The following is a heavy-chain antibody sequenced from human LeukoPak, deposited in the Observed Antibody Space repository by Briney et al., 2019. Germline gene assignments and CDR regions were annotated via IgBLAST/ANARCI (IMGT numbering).Heavy chain of an antibody. J-gene: IGHJ5*02. Sequence: SETLSLTCTVSGGSISSGDYYWSWIRQPPGKGLEWIGYIYYSGSTYYNPSLKSRVTISVDTSKNQFSLRLSSVTAADTAVYYCARSPNHYSNFDPWGQGTLVTVSS. CDR3: ARSPNHYSNFDP. CDR1: GGSISSGDYY. CDR2: IYYSGST. D-gene: IGHD4-4*01. V-gene: IGHV4-30-4*01.